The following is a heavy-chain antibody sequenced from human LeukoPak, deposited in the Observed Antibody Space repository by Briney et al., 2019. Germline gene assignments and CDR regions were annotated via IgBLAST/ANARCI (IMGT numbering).Heavy chain of an antibody. D-gene: IGHD2-21*02. J-gene: IGHJ5*02. Sequence: SVKVSCKASGGTFSSYAISWVRQAPGQGLEWMGRIIPILGIANYAQKFQGRVTITADKSTSTAYMELSSLRSEDTAVYYCARELNIVGVTENWFDPWGKGTLVTVSS. CDR2: IIPILGIA. CDR3: ARELNIVGVTENWFDP. V-gene: IGHV1-69*04. CDR1: GGTFSSYA.